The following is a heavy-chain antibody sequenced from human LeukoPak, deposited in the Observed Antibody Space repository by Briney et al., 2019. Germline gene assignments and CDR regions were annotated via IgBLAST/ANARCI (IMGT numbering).Heavy chain of an antibody. D-gene: IGHD2-15*01. V-gene: IGHV4-59*01. CDR3: ARGGGYCSGGSCYSAFYYYGMDV. J-gene: IGHJ6*02. CDR2: IYYSGST. Sequence: SETLSLTCTVSGGSISSYYWSWIRKPPGKGLEWIGYIYYSGSTNYNPSLKSRVTISVDTSKNQFSLKLSSVTAADTAVYYCARGGGYCSGGSCYSAFYYYGMDVWGQGTTVTVSS. CDR1: GGSISSYY.